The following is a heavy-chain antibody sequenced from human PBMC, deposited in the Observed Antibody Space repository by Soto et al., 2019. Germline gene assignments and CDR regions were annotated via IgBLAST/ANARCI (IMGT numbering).Heavy chain of an antibody. D-gene: IGHD3-9*01. V-gene: IGHV5-10-1*01. CDR3: ARQADYDILTGYYAHWYFVL. CDR2: IDPSDSYT. CDR1: GYSFTSYW. J-gene: IGHJ2*01. Sequence: GESLKISCKGSGYSFTSYWISWVRQMPGKGLEWMGRIDPSDSYTNYSPSFQGHVTISADKSISTAYLQWSSLKASDTAMYYCARQADYDILTGYYAHWYFVLWGRGTLVTVSS.